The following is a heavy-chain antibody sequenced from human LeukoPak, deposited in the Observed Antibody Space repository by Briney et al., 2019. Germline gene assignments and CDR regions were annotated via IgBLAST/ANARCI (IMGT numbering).Heavy chain of an antibody. D-gene: IGHD2-8*01. J-gene: IGHJ4*02. V-gene: IGHV3-23*01. CDR2: ISGSGAGT. CDR3: AKMVREFYTISYYFDC. CDR1: GLTFSSYA. Sequence: GGSLRLSCAVSGLTFSSYAMNWVRQAPGKGLEWVSGISGSGAGTYYADSVKGRFTISRDNSKNTLYLQMNSLRAEDTAVYYCAKMVREFYTISYYFDCWGQGTLVTVSS.